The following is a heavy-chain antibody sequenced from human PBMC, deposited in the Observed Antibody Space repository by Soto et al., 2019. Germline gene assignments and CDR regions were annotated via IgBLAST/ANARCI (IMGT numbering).Heavy chain of an antibody. CDR2: ITWNSGII. CDR1: GFTFDDYA. D-gene: IGHD2-8*01. CDR3: ANDQVYTTSSYASVDL. J-gene: IGHJ2*01. V-gene: IGHV3-9*01. Sequence: EVQLVESGGGLVQPGRSLRLSCAASGFTFDDYAMHWVRQPPGKGLEWVSGITWNSGIIGYADSVKGRFTISRDNAKTSLYLQMNSLRPADTALYFCANDQVYTTSSYASVDLWCRGTLFTVSS.